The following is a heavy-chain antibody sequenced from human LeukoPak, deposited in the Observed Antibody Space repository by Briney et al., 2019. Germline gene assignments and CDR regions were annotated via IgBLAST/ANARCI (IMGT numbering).Heavy chain of an antibody. J-gene: IGHJ4*02. D-gene: IGHD5-12*01. CDR1: GFTFSTYS. CDR3: AKDRIRTEWPRFDY. Sequence: AGGSLRLSRAASGFTFSTYSMNWVRQAPGKGPEWVSGVNSIATKTYYAESVKGRFSISRDNSKNTLYLQMNSLRAEDTAVYYCAKDRIRTEWPRFDYWGQGTLVTVSS. V-gene: IGHV3-23*01. CDR2: VNSIATKT.